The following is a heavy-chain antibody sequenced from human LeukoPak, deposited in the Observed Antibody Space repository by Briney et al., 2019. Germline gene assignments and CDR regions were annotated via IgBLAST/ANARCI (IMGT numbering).Heavy chain of an antibody. Sequence: GGSLRLSCAASGFTFSSYSMNWVRQAPGKGLEWVAVILYDGSKKYYADFVRGRFTISRDNSKNTLYLEMNTLRAEDTAVYYFARVGVASDYGDYGADYWGQGTLVTVSS. J-gene: IGHJ4*02. CDR2: ILYDGSKK. CDR3: ARVGVASDYGDYGADY. V-gene: IGHV3-30*03. CDR1: GFTFSSYS. D-gene: IGHD4-17*01.